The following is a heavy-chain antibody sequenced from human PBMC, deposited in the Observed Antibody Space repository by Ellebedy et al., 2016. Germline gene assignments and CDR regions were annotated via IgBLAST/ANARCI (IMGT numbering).Heavy chain of an antibody. CDR1: GFTFTSYW. V-gene: IGHV3-74*01. CDR2: IGTDESGT. CDR3: AREAPYYFDL. Sequence: GESLKISCAASGFTFTSYWIHWVRQAPGKGLVWVSRIGTDESGTNYADAVKGRFTISRDNARNTVYLQLNSLRAEDTAVYYCAREAPYYFDLWGQGTLVTVSS. J-gene: IGHJ4*02.